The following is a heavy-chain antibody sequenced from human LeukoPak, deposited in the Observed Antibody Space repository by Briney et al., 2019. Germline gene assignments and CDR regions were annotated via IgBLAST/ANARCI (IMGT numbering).Heavy chain of an antibody. J-gene: IGHJ4*02. V-gene: IGHV1-18*01. CDR1: GYTFTSYG. D-gene: IGHD2-15*01. Sequence: GASVKVSCKASGYTFTSYGSSWLRQAPGQGLEWMGWISAYNGNTNYAQKLQGRVTRTTDTSTSTAYMELRSLRSDDTAVYYCARGPTLRIDCSGGSCYGTWVAGVDYWGQGTLVTVSS. CDR2: ISAYNGNT. CDR3: ARGPTLRIDCSGGSCYGTWVAGVDY.